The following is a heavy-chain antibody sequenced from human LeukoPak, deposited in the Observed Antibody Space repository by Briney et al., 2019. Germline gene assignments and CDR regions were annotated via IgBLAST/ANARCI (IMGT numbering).Heavy chain of an antibody. D-gene: IGHD5-18*01. J-gene: IGHJ4*02. Sequence: SETLSPTCTVSGGSFSSYYWSWIRQPPGKGLEWIGYIYYSGSTNYNPSLKSRVTISVDTSKNQFSLKLSSVTAADTAVYYCARGRGYSYSYRGYYFDYWGQGTLVTVSS. CDR3: ARGRGYSYSYRGYYFDY. CDR1: GGSFSSYY. V-gene: IGHV4-59*01. CDR2: IYYSGST.